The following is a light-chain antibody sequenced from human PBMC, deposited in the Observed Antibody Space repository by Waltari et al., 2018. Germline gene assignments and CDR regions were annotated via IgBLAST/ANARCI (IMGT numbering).Light chain of an antibody. CDR2: ITN. J-gene: IGLJ2*01. V-gene: IGLV1-44*01. CDR1: TSNIGRNA. CDR3: AAWDDNLNGPV. Sequence: QSVLTQPPSASGTPGQRVSISCSGSTSNIGRNAVSWYQHLPGAAPRLLIYITNQRPSGGPGRFSGSKSGTSASLAISGLQSEDECDYYCAAWDDNLNGPVFGGGTKLTVL.